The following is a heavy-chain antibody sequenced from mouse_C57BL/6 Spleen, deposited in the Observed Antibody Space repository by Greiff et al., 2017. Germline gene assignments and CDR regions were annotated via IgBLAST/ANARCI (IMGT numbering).Heavy chain of an antibody. Sequence: VQLQQPGAELVRPGSSVKLSCKASGYTFTSYWMHWVKQRPIQGLEWIGNIDPSDSETHYNQKFKDKATLTVDKSSSTAYMQLSSLKSADSAVYYCARSGLSHYDGFAYWGQGTLVTVSA. J-gene: IGHJ3*01. V-gene: IGHV1-52*01. CDR1: GYTFTSYW. CDR2: IDPSDSET. CDR3: ARSGLSHYDGFAY. D-gene: IGHD2-4*01.